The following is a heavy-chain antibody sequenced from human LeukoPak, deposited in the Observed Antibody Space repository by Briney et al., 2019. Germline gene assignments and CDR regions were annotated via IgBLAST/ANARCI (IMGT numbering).Heavy chain of an antibody. J-gene: IGHJ4*02. CDR1: GFTFSSYS. CDR2: ISSTSSYK. Sequence: PGGSLRLSCEASGFTFSSYSMKWVRQAPGKGLEWVSCISSTSSYKYYADSVKGRFTISRDNAKNSLYLQLNSLRAEDTAVYYCARRAGGYSHPYDYWGQGILVTVSS. V-gene: IGHV3-21*04. D-gene: IGHD4-23*01. CDR3: ARRAGGYSHPYDY.